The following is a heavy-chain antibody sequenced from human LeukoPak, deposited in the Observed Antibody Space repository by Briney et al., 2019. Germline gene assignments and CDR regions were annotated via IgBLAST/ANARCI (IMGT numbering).Heavy chain of an antibody. Sequence: GGSLRLSCAASGFTFSNAWMSWVRQAPGKGLEWVGRIKSKTDGGTTDYAAPVKGRFTISRDDSKNTLYLKMNSLKTEDTAVYYCTTDLASKGVPDYWGQGTLVTVSS. V-gene: IGHV3-15*01. J-gene: IGHJ4*02. D-gene: IGHD2-2*01. CDR2: IKSKTDGGTT. CDR1: GFTFSNAW. CDR3: TTDLASKGVPDY.